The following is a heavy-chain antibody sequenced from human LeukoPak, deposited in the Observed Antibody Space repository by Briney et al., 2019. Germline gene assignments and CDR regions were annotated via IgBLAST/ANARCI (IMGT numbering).Heavy chain of an antibody. CDR1: GGSLSGHY. V-gene: IGHV4-59*11. J-gene: IGHJ4*02. Sequence: SETLSLTCTVGGGSLSGHYWGWIRQPPGKGLELVGHIYYTGTTFYNPPLNSRVTITLDTSRNQFSLRLTSVIAADTAVYYCARLSWGCSTASCYLTNWGQGALATVSS. CDR3: ARLSWGCSTASCYLTN. CDR2: IYYTGTT. D-gene: IGHD2-2*01.